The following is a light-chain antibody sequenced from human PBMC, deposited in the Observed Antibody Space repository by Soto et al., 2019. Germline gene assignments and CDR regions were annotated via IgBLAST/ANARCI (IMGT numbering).Light chain of an antibody. CDR3: QSYDSTLSARYV. V-gene: IGLV1-40*01. Sequence: QAVVRQPPSVSGAPGQRVTISCTGSSSNIGAGYDVHWYQQRPGAAPKLLISANINRPSGVPDRFSGSKSGTSASLAITGLQADDEGDYYCQSYDSTLSARYVFGTGTKLTVL. J-gene: IGLJ1*01. CDR1: SSNIGAGYD. CDR2: ANI.